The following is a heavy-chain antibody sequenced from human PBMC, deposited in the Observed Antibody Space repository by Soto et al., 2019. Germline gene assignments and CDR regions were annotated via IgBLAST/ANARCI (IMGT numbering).Heavy chain of an antibody. CDR3: ARCSSYYDILTGYYRVFDY. J-gene: IGHJ4*02. CDR2: IYHSGST. V-gene: IGHV4-4*02. Sequence: QLQLQESGPGLVKPSGTLSLTCAVSGGSISSSNWWSWVRQPPGKGLEWIGEIYHSGSTNYNPSLKSRVTISVDKSKNQFSLKLGSVTAADTAVYYCARCSSYYDILTGYYRVFDYWGQGTLVTVSS. D-gene: IGHD3-9*01. CDR1: GGSISSSNW.